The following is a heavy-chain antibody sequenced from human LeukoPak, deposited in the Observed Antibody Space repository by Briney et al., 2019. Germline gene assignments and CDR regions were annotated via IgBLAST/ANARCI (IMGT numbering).Heavy chain of an antibody. V-gene: IGHV3-23*01. CDR1: GFTFSSYA. D-gene: IGHD3-22*01. CDR3: AKGYYDSSGYYNVGGFLFDY. CDR2: ISGSGGST. Sequence: GGSLRLSCAASGFTFSSYAMSWVRQAPGKGLEWVSAISGSGGSTYYADSVKGRFTISRDNSKNTLYLQMNSLRAEDTAVYYCAKGYYDSSGYYNVGGFLFDYWGQGTLVTVSS. J-gene: IGHJ4*02.